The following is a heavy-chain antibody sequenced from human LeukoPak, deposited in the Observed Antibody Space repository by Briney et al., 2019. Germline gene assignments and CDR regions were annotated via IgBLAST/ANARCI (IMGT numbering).Heavy chain of an antibody. Sequence: GGSLRLSCAASGFPFSDYYMSWIRQAPGKGLEWVSYISSSDSTIYYADSVKGRFTISRDNAKNSLYLQMNSLRAEDTAVYYCARAWYYYDSSGYADYWGQGTLVTVSS. CDR2: ISSSDSTI. CDR3: ARAWYYYDSSGYADY. D-gene: IGHD3-22*01. V-gene: IGHV3-11*01. CDR1: GFPFSDYY. J-gene: IGHJ4*02.